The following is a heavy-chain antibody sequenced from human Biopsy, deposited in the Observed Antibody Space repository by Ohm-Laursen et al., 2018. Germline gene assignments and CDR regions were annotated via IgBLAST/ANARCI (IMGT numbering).Heavy chain of an antibody. D-gene: IGHD3-10*01. J-gene: IGHJ4*02. CDR2: ISGSGVTK. Sequence: SLRLSCAASGFTSGDYYMSWIRQAPGKGLEWLSYISGSGVTKMYADSVKGRFTVSRDNAKNSLYLEMNNLTVEDTAVYYCATDGAGSYNENWGQGTLVIVSS. CDR1: GFTSGDYY. V-gene: IGHV3-11*01. CDR3: ATDGAGSYNEN.